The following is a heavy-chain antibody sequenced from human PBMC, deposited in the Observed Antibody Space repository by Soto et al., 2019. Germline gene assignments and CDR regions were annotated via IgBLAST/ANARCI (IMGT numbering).Heavy chain of an antibody. CDR3: ARWWSGSRQGFDP. J-gene: IGHJ5*02. CDR1: GGSISSGDYY. D-gene: IGHD3-3*01. Sequence: QVQLQESCPGLVKPSQTLSLTCTVSGGSISSGDYYWSWIRQHPGKGLEWIGYIYYSGSTYYNPSLTSRVTISVDTSKNQFSLKLSSVTAADTAVYYCARWWSGSRQGFDPWGQGTLVTVSS. V-gene: IGHV4-31*03. CDR2: IYYSGST.